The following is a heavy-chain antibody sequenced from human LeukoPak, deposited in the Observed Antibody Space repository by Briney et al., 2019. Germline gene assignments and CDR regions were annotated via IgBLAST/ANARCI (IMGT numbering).Heavy chain of an antibody. Sequence: GRSLRLSCVASGFTFNTYGIHWVRQAPGKGLEWVAGISSDGNNKDYSDSVKGRFTISRDNSKNTLYLQMNSLTAEDTAVYYCAKAAYCTSTSCHFSGYAQRPLDSWGQGTLVTVSS. D-gene: IGHD2-2*01. CDR1: GFTFNTYG. J-gene: IGHJ4*02. V-gene: IGHV3-30*18. CDR3: AKAAYCTSTSCHFSGYAQRPLDS. CDR2: ISSDGNNK.